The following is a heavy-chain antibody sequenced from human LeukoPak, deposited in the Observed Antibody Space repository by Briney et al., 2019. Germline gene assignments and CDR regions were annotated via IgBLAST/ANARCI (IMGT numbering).Heavy chain of an antibody. J-gene: IGHJ4*02. CDR2: IYPGDSDT. CDR3: ARGASGDLDY. CDR1: GYSFISYW. D-gene: IGHD7-27*01. V-gene: IGHV5-51*06. Sequence: GEPLKISCQGSGYSFISYWIGWVRRMPGKGLEWMGIIYPGDSDTRYSPSFQGQVTISADKAISTAYLQWSSLKTSDTAMYYCARGASGDLDYWGQGTLVTVAS.